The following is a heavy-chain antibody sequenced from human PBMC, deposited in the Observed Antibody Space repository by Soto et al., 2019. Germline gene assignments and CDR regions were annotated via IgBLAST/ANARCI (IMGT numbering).Heavy chain of an antibody. CDR2: IRSKAYGGTT. CDR3: TRLRSRALTGYYVPDAFDI. J-gene: IGHJ3*02. Sequence: GGSLRLPCTASGFTFGDYAMSWFRQAPGKGLEWVGFIRSKAYGGTTEYAASVKGRFTISRDDSKSIAYLQMNSLKTEDTAVYYCTRLRSRALTGYYVPDAFDIWGQGTMVTVSS. V-gene: IGHV3-49*03. CDR1: GFTFGDYA. D-gene: IGHD3-9*01.